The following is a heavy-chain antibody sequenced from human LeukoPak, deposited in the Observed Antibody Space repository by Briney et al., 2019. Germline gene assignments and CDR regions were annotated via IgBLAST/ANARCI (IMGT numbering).Heavy chain of an antibody. CDR3: SXXRXXTXVRXXXGWFDP. CDR2: IYTSGST. CDR1: GGSISSYY. D-gene: IGHD3-10*01. Sequence: SETLSLTCTVSGGSISSYYWSWIRQPAGKGLEWIGRIYTSGSTNYNPSLKSRVTMSVDTSKNQFSLKLSSVTSADTGVYHCSXXRXXTXVRXXXGWFDPXXQXTLVTVSS. V-gene: IGHV4-4*07. J-gene: IGHJ5*02.